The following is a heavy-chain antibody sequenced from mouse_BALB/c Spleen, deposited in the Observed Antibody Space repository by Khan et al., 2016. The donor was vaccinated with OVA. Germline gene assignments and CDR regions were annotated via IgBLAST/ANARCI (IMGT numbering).Heavy chain of an antibody. CDR2: IYPANGNT. CDR1: GFHFRHTY. V-gene: IGHV14-3*02. J-gene: IGHJ2*01. Sequence: DVPLPESGGDLVKPGASLNFSCTSSGFHFRHTYMHWVQQTPEQRLECVDRIYPANGNTKYDPKFQGKATITADTSSNTAYLQLSSLTAEDTAVYYCARINAWGQGTTLTVSS. CDR3: ARINA.